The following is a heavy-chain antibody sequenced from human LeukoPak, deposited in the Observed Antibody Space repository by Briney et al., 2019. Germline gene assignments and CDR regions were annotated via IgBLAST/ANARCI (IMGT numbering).Heavy chain of an antibody. CDR2: ISSSCSTI. CDR1: GLSVRSYE. Sequence: GGGLTLSYAASGLSVRSYEIHGVGPAPGRGLAGVSYISSSCSTIYYEHSLQGWFTISRNHAKKPLYLQMNRLRAQDPGIFLMAKGGYMGYNGLFDIWGGGTMVTVSS. CDR3: AKGGYMGYNGLFDI. J-gene: IGHJ3*02. D-gene: IGHD5-24*01. V-gene: IGHV3-48*03.